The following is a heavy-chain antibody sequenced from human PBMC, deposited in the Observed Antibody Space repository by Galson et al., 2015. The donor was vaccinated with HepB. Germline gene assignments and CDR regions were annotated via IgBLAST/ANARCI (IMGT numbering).Heavy chain of an antibody. CDR1: GFLFSDYY. J-gene: IGHJ4*02. CDR3: ARLVWGLHGYSYGGPADY. CDR2: ISTGSDYT. Sequence: SLRLSCAASGFLFSDYYMSWIRQAPGKGLEWVSFISTGSDYTNYADSVKGRFTISRDNARNSLYLRLNTLRAEDTAVYYCARLVWGLHGYSYGGPADYWGQGALVTVSS. V-gene: IGHV3-11*06. D-gene: IGHD3-16*01.